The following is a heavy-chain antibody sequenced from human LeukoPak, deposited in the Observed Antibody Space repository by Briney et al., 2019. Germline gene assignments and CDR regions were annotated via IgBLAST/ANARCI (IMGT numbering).Heavy chain of an antibody. V-gene: IGHV3-30-3*01. Sequence: PGGSLRLSCAASRFPFCTYAMYWVRLAPGKGLEWVTVISYDGSNKYYADSVKGRFTISRDNSKNTLYLQMDSLRGEDTAVYYCATEGHWGQGTLVTVSS. J-gene: IGHJ4*02. CDR2: ISYDGSNK. CDR3: ATEGH. CDR1: RFPFCTYA.